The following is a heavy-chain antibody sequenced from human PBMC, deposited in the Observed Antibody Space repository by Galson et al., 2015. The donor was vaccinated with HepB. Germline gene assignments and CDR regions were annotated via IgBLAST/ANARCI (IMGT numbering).Heavy chain of an antibody. CDR3: ATTYTSGPSLEAFES. CDR2: IYHSGRT. V-gene: IGHV4-30-4*01. CDR1: GGSISSGDYY. Sequence: TLSLTCSVSGGSISSGDYYWSWIRQPPGKGLEWIGEIYHSGRTNYNPSLKSRVTMSVDTSKNQISLRLTSVTAADTAVYYCATTYTSGPSLEAFESWGQGTMVTVSS. J-gene: IGHJ3*02. D-gene: IGHD3-22*01.